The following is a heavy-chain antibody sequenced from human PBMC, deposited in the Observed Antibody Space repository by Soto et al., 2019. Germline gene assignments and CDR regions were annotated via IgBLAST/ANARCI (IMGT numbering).Heavy chain of an antibody. Sequence: PGGSLRLSCAASGFTVSSNYMSWVRQAPGKGLEWVSVIYSGGSTYYADSVKGRFTISRDNSKNTLYLQMNSLRAEDTAVYYCATSGPDFWSGYYTGYYYYGMDVWGQGTTVTVSS. CDR1: GFTVSSNY. V-gene: IGHV3-53*01. CDR2: IYSGGST. D-gene: IGHD3-3*01. J-gene: IGHJ6*02. CDR3: ATSGPDFWSGYYTGYYYYGMDV.